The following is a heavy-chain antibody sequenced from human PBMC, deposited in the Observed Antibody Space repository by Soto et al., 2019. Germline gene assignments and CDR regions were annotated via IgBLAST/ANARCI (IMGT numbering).Heavy chain of an antibody. CDR3: ARDFGRGIVVVASGSFDI. D-gene: IGHD2-21*01. V-gene: IGHV3-23*01. J-gene: IGHJ3*02. CDR2: ISGSGGST. Sequence: PGGSLRLSCAASGFTFSSYAMSWVRQAPGKGLEWVSAISGSGGSTYYADSVKGRFTISRDNSKNTLFLQMNTLRAEDTALYYCARDFGRGIVVVASGSFDIWGQGTMVTVS. CDR1: GFTFSSYA.